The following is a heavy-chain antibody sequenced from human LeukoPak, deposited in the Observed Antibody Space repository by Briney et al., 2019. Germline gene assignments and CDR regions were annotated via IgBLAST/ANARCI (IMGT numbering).Heavy chain of an antibody. CDR3: ATDGRSSGWYGFDY. CDR1: GFTFSTYS. D-gene: IGHD6-19*01. Sequence: GGSLRLSCAASGFTFSTYSMNWVRQAPGRGLEWVSSITSPVGRMYYADSLKGRITISRDNARSTLYLQMNSLRAEDTAVYYCATDGRSSGWYGFDYWGQGILVTVSS. CDR2: ITSPVGRM. V-gene: IGHV3-21*01. J-gene: IGHJ4*02.